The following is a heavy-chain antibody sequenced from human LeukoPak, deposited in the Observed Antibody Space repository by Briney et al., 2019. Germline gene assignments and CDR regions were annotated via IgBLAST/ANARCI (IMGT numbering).Heavy chain of an antibody. CDR1: GVSISSYY. D-gene: IGHD3-10*01. CDR2: IYADKTT. Sequence: SETLSLTCTVSGVSISSYYWSWIRQPAGKGLEWIGHIYADKTTDYNPSLKSRVTMSIDTSRNQFSLKLSSVTAADTAVYYCARDAKYYYGSRTYFFFEYWGQGTLLSVSS. CDR3: ARDAKYYYGSRTYFFFEY. J-gene: IGHJ4*02. V-gene: IGHV4-4*07.